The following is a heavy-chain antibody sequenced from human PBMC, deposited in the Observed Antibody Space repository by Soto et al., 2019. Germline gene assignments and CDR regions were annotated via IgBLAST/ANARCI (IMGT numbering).Heavy chain of an antibody. CDR2: ISGSGGST. Sequence: EVQLLESGGGLVQPGGSLRLSCAASGFTFSSYAMSWVRQAPGKGLEWVSAISGSGGSTYYADSVKGRFTISRDNSKNTLYLQMNGLRAEDTAVYYCAKLPGRYYDYMWGSYDIIYWGQGTLVTVSS. J-gene: IGHJ4*02. V-gene: IGHV3-23*01. CDR3: AKLPGRYYDYMWGSYDIIY. CDR1: GFTFSSYA. D-gene: IGHD3-16*01.